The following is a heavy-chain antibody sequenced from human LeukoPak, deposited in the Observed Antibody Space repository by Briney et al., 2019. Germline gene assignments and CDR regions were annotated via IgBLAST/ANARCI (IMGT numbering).Heavy chain of an antibody. J-gene: IGHJ3*02. CDR3: ARVIVGAFDI. D-gene: IGHD1-26*01. Sequence: SETLSLTCTVSGGSISSYYWSWIRQPPGKGLEWIGYIYYSGSTNYNPSLKSRVTISVDTSKNQFSLKLSSVTAADTAVYYCARVIVGAFDIWGQGTMVTVSS. CDR2: IYYSGST. V-gene: IGHV4-59*01. CDR1: GGSISSYY.